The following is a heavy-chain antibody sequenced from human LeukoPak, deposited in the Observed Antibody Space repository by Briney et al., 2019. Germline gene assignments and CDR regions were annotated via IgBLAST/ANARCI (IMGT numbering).Heavy chain of an antibody. CDR1: GGTFSSYA. J-gene: IGHJ4*02. CDR3: AEGRIAMVRGVISYFDY. V-gene: IGHV1-69*01. Sequence: SVKVSCKASGGTFSSYAISWVRRAPGQGLEWMGGIIPIFGTANYAQKFQGRVTITADESTSTAYMELSSLRSEDTAVYYCAEGRIAMVRGVISYFDYWGQGTLVTVSS. D-gene: IGHD3-10*01. CDR2: IIPIFGTA.